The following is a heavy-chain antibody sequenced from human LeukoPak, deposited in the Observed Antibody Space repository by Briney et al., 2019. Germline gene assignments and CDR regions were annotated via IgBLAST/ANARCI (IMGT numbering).Heavy chain of an antibody. V-gene: IGHV4-59*01. J-gene: IGHJ4*02. CDR3: ARLGGPAAVDY. Sequence: PSETLSLTCTVSGGPINYYYWSWIRQPPGEGLEWIGYISNGGTTNYNPSLKSRVTISVDKSKNQLSLKLGSVTAADTAVYYCARLGGPAAVDYWGQGTLVTVSS. D-gene: IGHD2-2*01. CDR2: ISNGGTT. CDR1: GGPINYYY.